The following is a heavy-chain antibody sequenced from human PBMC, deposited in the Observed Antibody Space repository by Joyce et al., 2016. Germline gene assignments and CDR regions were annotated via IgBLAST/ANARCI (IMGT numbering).Heavy chain of an antibody. J-gene: IGHJ6*02. CDR3: AKHVDPYDFWSQSGLDV. V-gene: IGHV3-9*02. CDR1: GFTSDKYT. D-gene: IGHD3/OR15-3a*01. Sequence: EVQLVESGGGLVQPGRSLRLSCAASGFTSDKYTMHWVRQAPGKGLEWVSGISWNSGSLGYADSVKGRFTISRDNAKNSLYLQMSSLRGEDTAMYYCAKHVDPYDFWSQSGLDVWGPGTTVTVSS. CDR2: ISWNSGSL.